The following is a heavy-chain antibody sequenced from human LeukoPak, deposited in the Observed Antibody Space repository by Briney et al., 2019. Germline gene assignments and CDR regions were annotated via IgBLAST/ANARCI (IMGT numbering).Heavy chain of an antibody. Sequence: ASVKVSCKASGCTFTGYYMHWVRQAPGQGLEWMGWINPNSGGTNYAQKFQGRVTMTRDTSISTAYMELSRLRSDDTAVYYCARVLYYYGSGSYPPGYWGQGTLVTVSS. CDR2: INPNSGGT. CDR3: ARVLYYYGSGSYPPGY. V-gene: IGHV1-2*02. D-gene: IGHD3-10*01. CDR1: GCTFTGYY. J-gene: IGHJ4*02.